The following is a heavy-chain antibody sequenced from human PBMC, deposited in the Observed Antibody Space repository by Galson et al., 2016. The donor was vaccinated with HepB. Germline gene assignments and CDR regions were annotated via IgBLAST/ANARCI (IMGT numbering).Heavy chain of an antibody. D-gene: IGHD3-10*01. Sequence: SVKLSCKASGFTFINYYLHWVRQAPGQGLEWMGGINPSDVGTSYAQKVKGRVTITRDTSKSTVYMELSSLRAEDTAVYSCARDDGDSHFDYWGQGTLVTVSS. CDR3: ARDDGDSHFDY. CDR2: INPSDVGT. CDR1: GFTFINYY. J-gene: IGHJ4*02. V-gene: IGHV1-46*01.